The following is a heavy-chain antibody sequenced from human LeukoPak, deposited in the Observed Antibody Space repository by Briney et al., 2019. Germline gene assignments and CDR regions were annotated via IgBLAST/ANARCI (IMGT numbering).Heavy chain of an antibody. CDR1: GYTFTGYY. CDR3: ARQGYYDSSGYLIS. D-gene: IGHD3-22*01. J-gene: IGHJ5*02. CDR2: INPNSGGT. Sequence: ASVKVSCKASGYTFTGYYMHWVRQAPGQGLEWMGWINPNSGGTNYAQKFHGRVTMTRDTSISTAYMELSRLRSDDTAMYYCARQGYYDSSGYLISWGQGTLVTVSS. V-gene: IGHV1-2*02.